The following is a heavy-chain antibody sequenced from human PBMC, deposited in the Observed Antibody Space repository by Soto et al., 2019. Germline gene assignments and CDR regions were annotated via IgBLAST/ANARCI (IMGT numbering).Heavy chain of an antibody. D-gene: IGHD3-10*01. J-gene: IGHJ6*02. CDR2: LYYSGNT. Sequence: QLQLQESGPGVVKPSETLSLTCTVSGASISTYYWTWIRQAPGKGLEWIGYLYYSGNTNYNPSLSSGFTVAVHTSKTHFFRTLTSANAADTAVYFCASGGSEGGLDVWGQGTTVAVSS. CDR1: GASISTYY. CDR3: ASGGSEGGLDV. V-gene: IGHV4-59*01.